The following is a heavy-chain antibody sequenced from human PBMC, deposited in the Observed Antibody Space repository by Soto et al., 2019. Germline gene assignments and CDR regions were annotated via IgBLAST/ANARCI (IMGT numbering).Heavy chain of an antibody. CDR2: ISAGGGST. Sequence: GGSLRLSCAASGFSFSSKAMNWVGQAPGKGLEWVSTISAGGGSTHYADSVKGRFTISRDNSKNTLYLQMNSLRVEDTAVYYCAKSGSYVGSSIDYWGQGTLVTVSS. D-gene: IGHD6-25*01. J-gene: IGHJ4*02. CDR1: GFSFSSKA. CDR3: AKSGSYVGSSIDY. V-gene: IGHV3-23*01.